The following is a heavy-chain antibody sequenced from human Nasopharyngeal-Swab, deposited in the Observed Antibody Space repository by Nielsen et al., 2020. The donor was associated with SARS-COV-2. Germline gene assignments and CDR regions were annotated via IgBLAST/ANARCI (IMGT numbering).Heavy chain of an antibody. J-gene: IGHJ4*02. D-gene: IGHD3-22*01. Sequence: GESLKISCAASGFIFSSYTMHWVRQAPGKGLEWVAVISYDGSNKYYADSVKGRFTISRDISKNTLYLQMNSLRAEDTAVFYCASTPLDSSGYYYAFHYWGRGILVTVSS. CDR3: ASTPLDSSGYYYAFHY. CDR1: GFIFSSYT. CDR2: ISYDGSNK. V-gene: IGHV3-30-3*01.